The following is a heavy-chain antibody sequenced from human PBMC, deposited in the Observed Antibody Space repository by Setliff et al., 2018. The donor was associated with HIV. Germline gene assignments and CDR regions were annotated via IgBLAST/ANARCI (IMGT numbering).Heavy chain of an antibody. CDR1: GGSISSHY. D-gene: IGHD3-3*01. Sequence: PSETLSLTCTVSGGSISSHYWSWIRQPPGKGLEWIGSIYYNGITNYNPSLKSRVTVSVDTSKIQFSLKLNSVTAADTAVYYCSRDQSDWFYWGQGTLVTVSS. V-gene: IGHV4-59*11. CDR2: IYYNGIT. J-gene: IGHJ4*02. CDR3: SRDQSDWFY.